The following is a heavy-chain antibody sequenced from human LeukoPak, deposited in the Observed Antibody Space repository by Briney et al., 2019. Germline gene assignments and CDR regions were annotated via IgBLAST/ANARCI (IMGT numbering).Heavy chain of an antibody. V-gene: IGHV4-59*01. CDR3: ARVGMASIDYHYYYMDV. CDR2: IYYSGST. J-gene: IGHJ6*03. Sequence: PSETLSLTCTVSSGSISSYYWSWIRQSPGKGLEWIGYIYYSGSTNYNPSLKSRVTISVDTSKNQFSLKQSSVTAADTAVYYCARVGMASIDYHYYYMDVWGKGTTVTISS. D-gene: IGHD5-24*01. CDR1: SGSISSYY.